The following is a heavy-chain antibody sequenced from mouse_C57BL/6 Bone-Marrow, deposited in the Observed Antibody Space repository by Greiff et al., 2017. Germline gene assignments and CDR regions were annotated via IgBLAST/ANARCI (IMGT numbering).Heavy chain of an antibody. CDR2: IYWDDDK. CDR1: GFSLSTSGMG. D-gene: IGHD2-2*01. Sequence: QVTLKECGPGILQSSQTLSLTCSFSGFSLSTSGMGVSWIRQPSGKGLEWLAHIYWDDDKRYNPSLKSRLTISKDTSRNQVFLKITSVDTADTATYYCARRYGYDGFAYWGQGTLVTVSA. J-gene: IGHJ3*01. CDR3: ARRYGYDGFAY. V-gene: IGHV8-12*01.